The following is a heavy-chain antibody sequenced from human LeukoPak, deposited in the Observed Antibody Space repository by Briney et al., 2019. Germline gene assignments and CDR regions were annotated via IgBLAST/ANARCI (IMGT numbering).Heavy chain of an antibody. Sequence: SKTLSLTCTVSGGSISSYYWSWIRQPAGKGLEWIGRIYTSGSTNYNPSLKSRVTMSVDTSKNQFSLKLSSVTAADTAVYYCARDSWCSSTSCSRDADGAFDIWGQGTMVTVSS. V-gene: IGHV4-4*07. CDR3: ARDSWCSSTSCSRDADGAFDI. CDR2: IYTSGST. J-gene: IGHJ3*02. CDR1: GGSISSYY. D-gene: IGHD2-2*01.